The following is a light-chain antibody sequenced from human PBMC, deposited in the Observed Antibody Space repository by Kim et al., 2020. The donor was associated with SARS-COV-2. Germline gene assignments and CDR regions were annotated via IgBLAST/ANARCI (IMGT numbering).Light chain of an antibody. CDR2: LNSDGSH. CDR1: SGHSRYA. Sequence: QLVLTQSPSASAPLGASVKLTCTLSSGHSRYAIAWHQQQPEKGPRYLMNLNSDGSHSKGDGIPDRFSGSSSGAEHYLTISSLQSEDEADYYCQTWGTGNRVFGGGTQLTVL. CDR3: QTWGTGNRV. J-gene: IGLJ3*02. V-gene: IGLV4-69*01.